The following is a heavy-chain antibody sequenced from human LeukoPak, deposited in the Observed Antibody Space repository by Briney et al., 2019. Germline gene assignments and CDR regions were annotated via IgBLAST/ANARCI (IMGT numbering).Heavy chain of an antibody. Sequence: GASVKVSCKASGYTFTGYYMHWVRQAPGQGLEWMGWINPSSGGTNYAQKFQGRVTMTRDTSISTAYMGLSRLRSDDTAVYYCARDGSGSRWFNDAFDIWGQGTMVTVSS. D-gene: IGHD6-13*01. V-gene: IGHV1-2*02. CDR1: GYTFTGYY. CDR2: INPSSGGT. J-gene: IGHJ3*02. CDR3: ARDGSGSRWFNDAFDI.